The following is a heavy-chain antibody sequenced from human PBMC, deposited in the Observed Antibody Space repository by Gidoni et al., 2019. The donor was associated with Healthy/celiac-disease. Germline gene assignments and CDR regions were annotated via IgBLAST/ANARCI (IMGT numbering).Heavy chain of an antibody. D-gene: IGHD2-15*01. CDR3: AGDNRGYSPEGAEYCYFYCGMDV. Sequence: QVQLQESGPGLVMPSETLSLTCTVPGGSISSHYRRWFRPPPGKGLGWMGYSYYSGSTNYNPSLKGRVTISVGASKNQFSLRLNSVSAADTAVYYCAGDNRGYSPEGAEYCYFYCGMDVWGQGTTVTISS. CDR2: SYYSGST. V-gene: IGHV4-59*11. CDR1: GGSISSHY. J-gene: IGHJ6*02.